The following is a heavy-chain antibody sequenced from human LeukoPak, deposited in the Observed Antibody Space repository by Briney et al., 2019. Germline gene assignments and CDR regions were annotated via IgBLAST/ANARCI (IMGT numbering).Heavy chain of an antibody. CDR3: SRGGANDL. V-gene: IGHV4-4*07. J-gene: IGHJ5*02. Sequence: SETLSLTCTVSGGSISSDYGSWIRQPAGRGLEWIGRIFTSGSTSYNPSLKSRVTMSLDTSKNQFSLKLGSVTAADTAVYFCSRGGANDLWGQGTLVTVSS. D-gene: IGHD4/OR15-4a*01. CDR1: GGSISSDY. CDR2: IFTSGST.